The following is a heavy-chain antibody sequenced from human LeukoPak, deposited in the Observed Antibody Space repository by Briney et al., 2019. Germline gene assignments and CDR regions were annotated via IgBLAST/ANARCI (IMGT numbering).Heavy chain of an antibody. CDR3: ARTEWLRARGVVYNWFDP. D-gene: IGHD3-3*01. V-gene: IGHV4-34*01. CDR1: GGSFSGYY. CDR2: INHSGST. Sequence: PSETLSLTCAVYGGSFSGYYWSWIRQPPGKGLEWIGEINHSGSTNYNPSLKSRVTISVDTSKNQFSLKLSSVTAADTAVYYCARTEWLRARGVVYNWFDPWGQGTLVTVSS. J-gene: IGHJ5*02.